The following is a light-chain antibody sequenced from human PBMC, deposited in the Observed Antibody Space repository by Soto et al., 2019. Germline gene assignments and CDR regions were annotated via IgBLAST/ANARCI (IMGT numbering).Light chain of an antibody. CDR3: QQYGSSPRT. CDR1: QSVSSSY. V-gene: IGKV3-20*01. Sequence: EIVLTQSPGTLSLSPGERATLSCRAIQSVSSSYLAWFQQKPGQAPRLLIYDASSRATGIPDRFSGSGSGTDFTLSISRLEPEDFAVYYCQQYGSSPRTFGPGTKVDIK. CDR2: DAS. J-gene: IGKJ3*01.